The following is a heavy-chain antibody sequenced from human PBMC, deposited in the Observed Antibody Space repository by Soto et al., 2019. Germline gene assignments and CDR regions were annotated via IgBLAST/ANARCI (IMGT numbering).Heavy chain of an antibody. CDR3: LLSGILTGYSFDY. J-gene: IGHJ4*02. CDR2: INHSGST. CDR1: GGSFSGYY. Sequence: QVQLQQWGAGLLKPSETLSLTCAVYGGSFSGYYWSWIRQPPGKGLEWIGEINHSGSTNYNPSLKSRVTISVDTSKNQFSLKLSSVTAADTAVYYCLLSGILTGYSFDYWGQGTLVTVSS. V-gene: IGHV4-34*01. D-gene: IGHD3-9*01.